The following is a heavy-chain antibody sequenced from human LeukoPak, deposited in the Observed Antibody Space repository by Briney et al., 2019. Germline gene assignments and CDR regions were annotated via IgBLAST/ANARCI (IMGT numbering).Heavy chain of an antibody. J-gene: IGHJ4*02. Sequence: TGGSLRLSCGASGFTFSNSAMHWVRQGPGKGLEWVAYIAHHGNNKYYADSVKGRFTISRDNSKGSLYLQMNSLRADDTAVYYCAKDGSWSCTDWGQGTLVRVSS. CDR1: GFTFSNSA. CDR3: AKDGSWSCTD. V-gene: IGHV3-30*02. D-gene: IGHD2-8*02. CDR2: IAHHGNNK.